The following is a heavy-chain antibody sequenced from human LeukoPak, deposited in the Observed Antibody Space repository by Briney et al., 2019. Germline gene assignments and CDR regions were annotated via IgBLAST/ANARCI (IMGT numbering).Heavy chain of an antibody. CDR3: ARGPDYSSSYAANWFDP. D-gene: IGHD6-13*01. CDR2: IYGSVTT. J-gene: IGHJ5*02. CDR1: GGSISSSPYY. V-gene: IGHV4-39*01. Sequence: SETLSLTCTVSGGSISSSPYYWGWVRQPPGKGLEWIARIYGSVTTFHDPALKSHVTVSIDTSKNQFSLRLNSVTSADTAVYFCARGPDYSSSYAANWFDPWGQGTLVTVSS.